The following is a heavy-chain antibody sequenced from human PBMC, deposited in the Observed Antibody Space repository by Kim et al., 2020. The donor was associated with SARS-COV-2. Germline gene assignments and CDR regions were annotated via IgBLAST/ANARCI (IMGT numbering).Heavy chain of an antibody. Sequence: GGSLRLSCAASGFTFSTYGMHWVRQAPGKGLEYVSRISDNGGSTYYANSVKGRFTISRDNSKNTLYLQMDSLRAEDMALYYCARIRATYYLDYWGQGTLV. V-gene: IGHV3-64*01. CDR2: ISDNGGST. CDR1: GFTFSTYG. CDR3: ARIRATYYLDY. J-gene: IGHJ4*02.